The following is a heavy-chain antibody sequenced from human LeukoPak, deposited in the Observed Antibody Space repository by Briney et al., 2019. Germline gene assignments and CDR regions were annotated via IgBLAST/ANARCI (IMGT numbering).Heavy chain of an antibody. D-gene: IGHD5-24*01. CDR1: GFTFSSYS. CDR3: AKDPSATVTPNYFDS. Sequence: GGSLRLSCAASGFTFSSYSMHWVRQAPGKGLEWVAFIRYDGSNKYYADSVKGRFTISRDNSKNTLFLQMDGLRTDDTAVYYCAKDPSATVTPNYFDSWGQGTLVTVSS. J-gene: IGHJ4*02. CDR2: IRYDGSNK. V-gene: IGHV3-30*02.